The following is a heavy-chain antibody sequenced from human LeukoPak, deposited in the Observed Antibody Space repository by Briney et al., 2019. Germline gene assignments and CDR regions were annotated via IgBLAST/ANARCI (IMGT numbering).Heavy chain of an antibody. CDR2: ISSSSSYI. CDR3: ARVGSSLDYDILTGYYYYFDY. CDR1: GFAFSSYS. D-gene: IGHD3-9*01. J-gene: IGHJ4*02. V-gene: IGHV3-21*01. Sequence: PGGSLRLSCAASGFAFSSYSMNWVRQAPGKGLEWVSSISSSSSYIYYAASVKGRFTISRDNAKNSLYLQMNSLRAEDTAVYYCARVGSSLDYDILTGYYYYFDYWGQGTLVTVSS.